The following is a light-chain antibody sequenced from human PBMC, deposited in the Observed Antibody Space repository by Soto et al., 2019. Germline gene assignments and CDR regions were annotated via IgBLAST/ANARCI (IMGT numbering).Light chain of an antibody. CDR3: QSYDSSLTTFV. V-gene: IGLV1-40*01. CDR2: GDN. Sequence: QSVLTQLPSVSGAPGQRVAISCTGSSSNIGAEYDVHWYQQLPGTAPKRLIYGDNNRPSGVPDRFSGSKSGTSASLAITGLQPEDEADYYCQSYDSSLTTFVFGTGTKVPVL. J-gene: IGLJ1*01. CDR1: SSNIGAEYD.